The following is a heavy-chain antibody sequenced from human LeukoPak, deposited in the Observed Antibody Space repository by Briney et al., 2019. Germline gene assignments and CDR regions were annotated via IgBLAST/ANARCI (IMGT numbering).Heavy chain of an antibody. D-gene: IGHD5-12*01. Sequence: PGGSLRLSCAASGFTFSSYGMHWVRQAPGKGLEWVAVIWYDGSNKYYADSVKGRFTISRDNSKNTLYLQMNSLRAEDTAVYYCARQGDIATGFDYWGQGTLVTVSS. CDR2: IWYDGSNK. V-gene: IGHV3-33*01. CDR3: ARQGDIATGFDY. CDR1: GFTFSSYG. J-gene: IGHJ4*02.